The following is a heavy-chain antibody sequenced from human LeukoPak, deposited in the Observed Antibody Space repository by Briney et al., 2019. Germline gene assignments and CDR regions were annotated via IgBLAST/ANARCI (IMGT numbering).Heavy chain of an antibody. Sequence: SGPTLVKPTQTLTLTWTFSGFSLSTGGGGVGWIRQPPGKALEWLSLIYWDEDKRYSPSLKTRLTITKDPSKNQVVLTMTNMDPVDTATYYCAHRGAAAYSYGPPFDYWGQGTLVTVSS. V-gene: IGHV2-5*02. CDR3: AHRGAAAYSYGPPFDY. J-gene: IGHJ4*02. CDR1: GFSLSTGGGG. D-gene: IGHD5-18*01. CDR2: IYWDEDK.